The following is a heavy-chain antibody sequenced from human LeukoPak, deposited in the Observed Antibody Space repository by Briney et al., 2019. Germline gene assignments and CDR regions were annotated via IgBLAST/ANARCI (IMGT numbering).Heavy chain of an antibody. D-gene: IGHD3-16*02. Sequence: SETLSLSCTVSGVSISTYFWSWLRQPAGKGLEFIGRIYSDGDTNYNPSFKSRVTMSVDTPKNQFSLKLSSVTAVDTAVYYCAKVAGVNGMDVWGQGTMVTVSS. V-gene: IGHV4-4*07. CDR3: AKVAGVNGMDV. J-gene: IGHJ6*02. CDR1: GVSISTYF. CDR2: IYSDGDT.